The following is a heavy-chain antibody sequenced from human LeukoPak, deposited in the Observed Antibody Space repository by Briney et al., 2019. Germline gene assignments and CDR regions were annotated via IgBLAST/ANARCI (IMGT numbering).Heavy chain of an antibody. J-gene: IGHJ4*02. V-gene: IGHV3-33*01. D-gene: IGHD6-19*01. CDR1: RFTFHTFD. CDR2: VWNDGGNK. Sequence: GRSLRLSCAVSRFTFHTFDMHWVRHAPAKGLEWVAVVWNDGGNKYYADSVKGRFPTARDNPNNTVYLQMNSLRAEDTAMYYCARDQWASGWSFYFEYWGQGALVTVSS. CDR3: ARDQWASGWSFYFEY.